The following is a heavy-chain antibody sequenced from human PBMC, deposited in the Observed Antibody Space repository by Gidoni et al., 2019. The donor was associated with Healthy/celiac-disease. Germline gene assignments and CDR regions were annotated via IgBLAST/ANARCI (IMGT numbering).Heavy chain of an antibody. D-gene: IGHD2-15*01. V-gene: IGHV4-61*02. J-gene: IGHJ4*02. Sequence: QVQLQESGPGLVKPSQTLSLTCTVSGGSISSGSYYWSWIRKPAGKGLEWIGRIYTSGSTNYNPSLKSRVTISVDTSKNQFSLKLSSVTAADTAVYYCARGVVAATNFDYWGQGTLVTVSS. CDR3: ARGVVAATNFDY. CDR2: IYTSGST. CDR1: GGSISSGSYY.